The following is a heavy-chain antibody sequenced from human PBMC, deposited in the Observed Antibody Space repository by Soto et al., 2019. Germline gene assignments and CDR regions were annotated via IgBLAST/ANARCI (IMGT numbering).Heavy chain of an antibody. D-gene: IGHD3-22*01. J-gene: IGHJ4*02. CDR3: AKVFYYDSSGYYGPPSX. CDR2: ISGSGGST. V-gene: IGHV3-23*01. CDR1: GFTFSSYA. Sequence: GGSLRLSCAASGFTFSSYAMSWVRQAPGKGLEWVSAISGSGGSTYYADSVKGRFTISRDNSKNTLYLQMNSLRAEDTAVYYCAKVFYYDSSGYYGPPSXWGQGTLVTVS.